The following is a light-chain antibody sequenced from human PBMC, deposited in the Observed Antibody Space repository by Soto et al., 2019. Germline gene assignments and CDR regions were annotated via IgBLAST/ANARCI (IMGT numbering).Light chain of an antibody. J-gene: IGLJ2*01. CDR1: SSDIGSDT. CDR2: STN. V-gene: IGLV1-44*01. Sequence: QSVLTQPPSASGTPGQRVTISCSGSSSDIGSDTVNWYQQLPGTAPKLLIYSTNQRPSGVPDRFSVSKSGTSASLAISGLQSEDEADYYCAAWDDSLNGSVVFGGGTKLT. CDR3: AAWDDSLNGSVV.